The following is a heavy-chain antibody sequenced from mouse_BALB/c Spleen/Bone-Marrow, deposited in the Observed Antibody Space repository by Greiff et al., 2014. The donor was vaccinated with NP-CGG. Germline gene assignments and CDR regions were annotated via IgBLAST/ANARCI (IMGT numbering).Heavy chain of an antibody. Sequence: VQLVESGPGLVAPSQSLSISCTVSGFSLTSYGVHWVRQPPGKGLEWLGVIWADGSTNYNSALMSRLSISKDNSKSQVFLKMISLQTDDTAMYYCARITTATGAMDYWGQGTSVTVSS. V-gene: IGHV2-9*02. D-gene: IGHD1-2*01. CDR2: IWADGST. J-gene: IGHJ4*01. CDR3: ARITTATGAMDY. CDR1: GFSLTSYG.